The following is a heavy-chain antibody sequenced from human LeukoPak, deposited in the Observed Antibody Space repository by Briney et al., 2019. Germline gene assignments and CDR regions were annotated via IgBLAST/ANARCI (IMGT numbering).Heavy chain of an antibody. CDR2: IYYSGST. CDR1: GGSISSYY. V-gene: IGHV4-59*08. Sequence: SETLSLTCTVSGGSISSYYWSWIRQPPGKGLEWIGYIYYSGSTNYNPSLKSRVTIPVDTSKNQFSLKLSSVTAADTAVYYCARIQLEAFDIWGQGTMVTVSS. D-gene: IGHD2-2*01. J-gene: IGHJ3*02. CDR3: ARIQLEAFDI.